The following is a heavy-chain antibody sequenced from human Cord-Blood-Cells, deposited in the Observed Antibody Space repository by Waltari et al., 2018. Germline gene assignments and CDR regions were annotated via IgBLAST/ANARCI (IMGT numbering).Heavy chain of an antibody. CDR3: ARNILTGYYLAY. CDR1: GYTLTSYD. V-gene: IGHV1-8*01. CDR2: MNPNSGNT. D-gene: IGHD3-9*01. Sequence: QVQLVQSGAEVKKPGGSVKVSFKPSGYTLTSYDSNWVRQATGQGLEWMGWMNPNSGNTGYAQKFQGRVTMTRNTSISTAYMELSSLRSEDTAVYYCARNILTGYYLAYWGQGTLVTVSS. J-gene: IGHJ4*02.